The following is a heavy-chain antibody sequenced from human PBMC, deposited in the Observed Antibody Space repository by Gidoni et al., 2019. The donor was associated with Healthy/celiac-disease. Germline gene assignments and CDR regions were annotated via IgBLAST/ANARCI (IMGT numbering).Heavy chain of an antibody. V-gene: IGHV3-21*01. CDR2: ISSSSSYI. D-gene: IGHD5-18*01. Sequence: EVQLVESGGGLVKPGGSLRLSCAASGFTFSSYSMNWVRQAPGKGLEWVSSISSSSSYIYYADSVKGRFTISRDNAKNSLYLQMNSLRAEDTAVYYCARDLGGYSYGQTDYWGQGTLVTVSS. CDR1: GFTFSSYS. J-gene: IGHJ4*02. CDR3: ARDLGGYSYGQTDY.